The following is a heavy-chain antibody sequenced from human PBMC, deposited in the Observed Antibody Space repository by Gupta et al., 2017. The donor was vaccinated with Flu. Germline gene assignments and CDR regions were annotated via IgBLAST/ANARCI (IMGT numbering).Heavy chain of an antibody. CDR2: INTDGSST. D-gene: IGHD4-11*01. CDR3: ARDEYADYKPFDY. V-gene: IGHV3-74*01. CDR1: GFTFSNHW. Sequence: EVQLVESGGGLVQPGGSLRLSCEVSGFTFSNHWMNWVRQAPGKGLVWVSRINTDGSSTSSADAVRGRFTISRDNAKNTLYLQMNSLRAEVTAVYYCARDEYADYKPFDYWGQGTLVTVAS. J-gene: IGHJ4*02.